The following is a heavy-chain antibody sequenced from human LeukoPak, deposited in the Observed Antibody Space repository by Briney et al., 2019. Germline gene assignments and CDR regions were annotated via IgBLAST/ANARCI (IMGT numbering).Heavy chain of an antibody. J-gene: IGHJ6*02. Sequence: ASVKVSCKASGYTFTSYGISWVRQAPGQGLEWMGWISAYNGNTNYAQKLQGRVTMTTDTSTSTAYMELRSLRSDDTAVYYCASTTPPPIAAPGTRGLGYYGMDVWGQGTTVTVSS. D-gene: IGHD6-13*01. CDR1: GYTFTSYG. CDR2: ISAYNGNT. V-gene: IGHV1-18*01. CDR3: ASTTPPPIAAPGTRGLGYYGMDV.